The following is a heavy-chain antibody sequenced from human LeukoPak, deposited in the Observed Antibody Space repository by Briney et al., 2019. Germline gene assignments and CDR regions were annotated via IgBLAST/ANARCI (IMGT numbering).Heavy chain of an antibody. J-gene: IGHJ4*02. CDR3: GTLLSNGPFDY. CDR1: GYTFTGYS. Sequence: ASVKVSCKASGYTFTGYSMHWVRQAPGQGLEWMGWIYTNSGATKYAQKFQGRVTMTRDTSISTAYMELSGLRSDDTAVYYCGTLLSNGPFDYWGQGSLVTVSS. V-gene: IGHV1-2*02. CDR2: IYTNSGAT.